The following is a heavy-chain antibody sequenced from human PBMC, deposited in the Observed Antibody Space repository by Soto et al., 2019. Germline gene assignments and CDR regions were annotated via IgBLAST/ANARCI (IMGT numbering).Heavy chain of an antibody. CDR3: AREVWVRFLGPVRAYYYYGMDV. J-gene: IGHJ6*02. Sequence: EVQLVESGGGLVQPGGSLRLSCAASGFTFSSYWMSWVRQAPGKGLEWVANIKQDGSEKYYVDSVKGRFTISRDNAKNSLYLQMNSLRAEDTAVYYCAREVWVRFLGPVRAYYYYGMDVWGQGTTVTVSS. CDR2: IKQDGSEK. V-gene: IGHV3-7*03. D-gene: IGHD3-3*01. CDR1: GFTFSSYW.